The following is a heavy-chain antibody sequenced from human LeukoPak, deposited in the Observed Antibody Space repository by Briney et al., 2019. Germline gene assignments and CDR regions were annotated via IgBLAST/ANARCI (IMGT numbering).Heavy chain of an antibody. CDR1: GFTFDDYA. CDR2: ISWDGGLT. Sequence: GSLRLSCAASGFTFDDYAMHWVRQAPGKGLEWVSLISWDGGLTYYTDSVEGRFTISRDNSKNSLYLQMNSLRTEDTALYYCAKPRRGTITTGPAYTHWGQGTLVTVSS. V-gene: IGHV3-43D*03. J-gene: IGHJ4*02. CDR3: AKPRRGTITTGPAYTH. D-gene: IGHD4-11*01.